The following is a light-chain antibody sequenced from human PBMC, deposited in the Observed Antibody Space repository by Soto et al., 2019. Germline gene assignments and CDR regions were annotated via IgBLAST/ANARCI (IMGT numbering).Light chain of an antibody. CDR3: QQLNSYPQT. V-gene: IGKV1-9*01. J-gene: IGKJ5*01. CDR1: RGISSY. CDR2: SAS. Sequence: IQLTQSPSSLSASVGDRVTITCRASRGISSYLAWYQQKPGKAPKLLVYSASTLQSGVPSRFSGNGSGPDFTLTISSLQPEDSATYFCQQLNSYPQTFGQGTRLEIK.